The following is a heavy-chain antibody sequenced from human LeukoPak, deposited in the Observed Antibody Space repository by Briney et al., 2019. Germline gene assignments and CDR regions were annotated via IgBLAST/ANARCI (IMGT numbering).Heavy chain of an antibody. J-gene: IGHJ6*03. CDR2: IYYSGST. CDR3: ARDGGGWALQQLVQLLYYYYYMDV. V-gene: IGHV4-39*07. D-gene: IGHD6-13*01. Sequence: SETLSLTCTVSGGSISSSSYYWGWIRQPPGKGLEWIGSIYYSGSTYYNPSLKSRVTISVDTSKNQFSLKLSSVTAADTAVYYCARDGGGWALQQLVQLLYYYYYMDVWGKGTTVTVSS. CDR1: GGSISSSSYY.